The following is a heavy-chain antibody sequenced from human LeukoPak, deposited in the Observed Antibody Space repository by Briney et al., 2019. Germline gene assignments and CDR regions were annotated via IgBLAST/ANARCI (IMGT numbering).Heavy chain of an antibody. Sequence: SETLSLTCAVYGGSFSGYYWSWIRQPPGKGLEWIGEINHSGSTNYNPSLKSRVTISVDTSKNQFSLKLSSVTAADTALYYCARQRSGLGRPLFFFDNWGLGTLVTFSS. CDR3: ARQRSGLGRPLFFFDN. J-gene: IGHJ4*02. CDR2: INHSGST. CDR1: GGSFSGYY. D-gene: IGHD3-16*01. V-gene: IGHV4-34*01.